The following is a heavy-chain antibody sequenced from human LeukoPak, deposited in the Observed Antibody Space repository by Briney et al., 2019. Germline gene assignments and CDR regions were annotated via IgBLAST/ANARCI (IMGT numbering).Heavy chain of an antibody. Sequence: ASVKVSCKASGYTFTGYYMHWVRQAPGQGLEWMGWINPNSGGTNYAQKFQGRVTMTRDTSISTAYMELGRLRSDDTAVYYCARDTTVTTNGAFDIWGQGTMVTVSS. CDR2: INPNSGGT. D-gene: IGHD4-17*01. CDR3: ARDTTVTTNGAFDI. J-gene: IGHJ3*02. V-gene: IGHV1-2*02. CDR1: GYTFTGYY.